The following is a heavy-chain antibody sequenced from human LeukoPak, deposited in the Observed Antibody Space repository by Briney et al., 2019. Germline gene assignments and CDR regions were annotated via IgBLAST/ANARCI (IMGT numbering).Heavy chain of an antibody. CDR2: IIPLFGTA. D-gene: IGHD5-18*01. CDR1: GGTFSSYA. J-gene: IGHJ4*02. Sequence: ASVKVSCKASGGTFSSYAISCVRQAPGQGLECMGGIIPLFGTANYAQKFEGRVTITADESTSTAYMELSSLTSEDTAVYYCARCEYSYGCYFDYWGQGTLVTVSS. V-gene: IGHV1-69*13. CDR3: ARCEYSYGCYFDY.